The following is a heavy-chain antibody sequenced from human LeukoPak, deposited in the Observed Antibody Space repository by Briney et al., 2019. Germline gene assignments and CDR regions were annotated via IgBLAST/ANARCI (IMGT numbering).Heavy chain of an antibody. CDR2: ISSSGSTI. Sequence: GGSLRLSCAASGFTFSDYYMSWIRQAPGKGLEWVSYISSSGSTIYYADSVKGRFTISRDNAKNSLYLQMNSLRAEDTAVYYCARADNWNDYYYYYMDVWGKGTTVTVSS. D-gene: IGHD1-1*01. CDR3: ARADNWNDYYYYYMDV. V-gene: IGHV3-11*01. J-gene: IGHJ6*03. CDR1: GFTFSDYY.